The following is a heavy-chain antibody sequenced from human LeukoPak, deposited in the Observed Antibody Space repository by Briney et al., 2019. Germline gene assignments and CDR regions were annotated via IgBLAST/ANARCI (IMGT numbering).Heavy chain of an antibody. J-gene: IGHJ3*02. V-gene: IGHV4-34*01. CDR3: ARAPYYYDSSGYEGAFDI. Sequence: PSETLSLTCAVYGGSFSGYYWSWIRQPPGKGLEWIGSIYYSGSTYYNPSLKSRVTISVDTSKNQFSLKLSSVTAADTAVYYCARAPYYYDSSGYEGAFDIWGQGTMVTVSS. CDR2: IYYSGST. CDR1: GGSFSGYY. D-gene: IGHD3-22*01.